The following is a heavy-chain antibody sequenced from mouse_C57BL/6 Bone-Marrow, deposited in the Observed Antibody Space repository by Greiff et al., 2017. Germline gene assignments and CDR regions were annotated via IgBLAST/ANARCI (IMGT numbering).Heavy chain of an antibody. CDR1: GFTFSSYA. Sequence: DVKLVESGGGLVKPGGSLKLSCAASGFTFSSYAMSWVRQTPEKRLEWVATISDGGSYTYYPDNVKGRFTISRDNAKNNLYLQMSHLKSEDTAMYYCAREDGAWFAYWGQVTLVTVSA. V-gene: IGHV5-4*01. CDR3: AREDGAWFAY. J-gene: IGHJ3*01. CDR2: ISDGGSYT. D-gene: IGHD2-3*01.